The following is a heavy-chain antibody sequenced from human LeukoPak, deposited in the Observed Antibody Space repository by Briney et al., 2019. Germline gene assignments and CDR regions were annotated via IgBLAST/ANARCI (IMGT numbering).Heavy chain of an antibody. V-gene: IGHV4-61*02. CDR1: GGSISSSNYY. Sequence: PSETLSLTCTVSGGSISSSNYYWTWIRQPAGKGLEWIGRIYTTGSPSYSPSLKSRVTISVGTSTNQFSLNLTSVTAADTAVYYCERGVSRGWSNQNWFDTWGQGSLVTVSS. D-gene: IGHD6-19*01. J-gene: IGHJ5*02. CDR2: IYTTGSP. CDR3: ERGVSRGWSNQNWFDT.